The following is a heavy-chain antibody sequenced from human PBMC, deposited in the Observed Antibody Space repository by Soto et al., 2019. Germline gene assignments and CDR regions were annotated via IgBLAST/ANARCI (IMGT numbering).Heavy chain of an antibody. V-gene: IGHV3-23*01. Sequence: EVQLLESGGGLVQPGGSLRLSCAASGFTFSSYAMRWVRQAPVKGLEWVSAISGSGDSTYYADSGKGRFTISRDNSKNTVYLQMNSLRAEETAVYYCARRGSGSYYDYWGQGTLVTVSS. CDR1: GFTFSSYA. CDR2: ISGSGDST. J-gene: IGHJ4*02. CDR3: ARRGSGSYYDY. D-gene: IGHD1-26*01.